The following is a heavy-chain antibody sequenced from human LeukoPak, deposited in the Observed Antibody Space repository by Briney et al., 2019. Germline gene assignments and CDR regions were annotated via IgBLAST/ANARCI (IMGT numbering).Heavy chain of an antibody. CDR1: GYTLTELS. CDR3: ATRGVTMVRGVIMSYYFAY. J-gene: IGHJ4*02. V-gene: IGHV1-24*01. Sequence: ASVKVSCKVSGYTLTELSMHWVRQAPGKGLEWMGGFDPEDGETIYAQKFQGRVTMTEDTSTDTAYMELSSLRSEDTAVYYCATRGVTMVRGVIMSYYFAYWGQGTLVTVSS. D-gene: IGHD3-10*01. CDR2: FDPEDGET.